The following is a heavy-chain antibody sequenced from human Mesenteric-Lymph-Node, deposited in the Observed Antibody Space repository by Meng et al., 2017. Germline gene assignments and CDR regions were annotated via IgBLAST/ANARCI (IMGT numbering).Heavy chain of an antibody. CDR2: INHSGST. CDR3: ARGLVVPAAPADWFDP. J-gene: IGHJ5*02. CDR1: GGSFSGYY. V-gene: IGHV4-34*09. D-gene: IGHD2-2*01. Sequence: QVQLQEPGPGLVKPSQTLSLTCVFYGGSFSGYYWSWIRQPPGKGLEWIGEINHSGSTNYNPSLKSRVTISVDTSKNQFSLKLSSVTAADTAVYYCARGLVVPAAPADWFDPWGQGTLVTASS.